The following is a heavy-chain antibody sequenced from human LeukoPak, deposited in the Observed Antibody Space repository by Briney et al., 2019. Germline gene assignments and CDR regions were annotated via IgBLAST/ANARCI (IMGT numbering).Heavy chain of an antibody. CDR1: GGSIGSSSYY. D-gene: IGHD3-9*01. V-gene: IGHV4-39*01. Sequence: TSETLSLTCTASGGSIGSSSYYWGWIRQPPGKGLEWSRSIYYSGSTYYNPSLKSRVTISVDTSKNQFSLKLSSVTAADTAVYYCASRITIFERGPAAPFDPWGQGTLVTVSS. J-gene: IGHJ5*02. CDR3: ASRITIFERGPAAPFDP. CDR2: IYYSGST.